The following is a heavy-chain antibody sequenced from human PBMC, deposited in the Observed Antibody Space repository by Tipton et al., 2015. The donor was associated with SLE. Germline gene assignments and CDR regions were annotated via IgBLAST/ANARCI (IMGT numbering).Heavy chain of an antibody. CDR2: IYHSGST. J-gene: IGHJ5*02. CDR3: ARDLEMYGGDTPGFDP. V-gene: IGHV4-38-2*02. D-gene: IGHD2-21*02. Sequence: TLSLTCAVSGYSISSGYYWGWIRQPPGKGLEWIGSIYHSGSTYYNPSLKSRVTISGDTSKNQFSLKLSSVAAADTAVYYCARDLEMYGGDTPGFDPWGQGILVTVSS. CDR1: GYSISSGYY.